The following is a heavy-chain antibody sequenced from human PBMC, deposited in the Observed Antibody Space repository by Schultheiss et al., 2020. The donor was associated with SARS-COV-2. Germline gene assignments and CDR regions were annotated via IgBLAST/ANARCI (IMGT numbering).Heavy chain of an antibody. J-gene: IGHJ6*02. CDR3: AREVAITMVRGVRNYYYGMDV. Sequence: GESLKISCAASGFTFSSYSMNWVRQAPGKGLEWVSSISSSSSYIYYADSVKGRFTISRDNAKNSLYLQMNSLRAEDTAVYYCAREVAITMVRGVRNYYYGMDVWGQGTTVTVSS. D-gene: IGHD3-10*01. V-gene: IGHV3-21*01. CDR1: GFTFSSYS. CDR2: ISSSSSYI.